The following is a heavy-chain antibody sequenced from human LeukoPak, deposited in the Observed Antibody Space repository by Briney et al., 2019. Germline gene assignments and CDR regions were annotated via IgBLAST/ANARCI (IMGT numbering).Heavy chain of an antibody. CDR1: GCTFSSYA. J-gene: IGHJ1*01. CDR3: AKDWSPRWLVLRDDTEYFHH. Sequence: PGGSLRLSCAASGCTFSSYALSWVRQAPGKGLEWVSTVSGSGHTTYYADSVKGRFTISRDNSKSTVYLQMSSLRAEDTAVYSCAKDWSPRWLVLRDDTEYFHHWGQGTLVTVSS. V-gene: IGHV3-23*01. CDR2: VSGSGHTT. D-gene: IGHD6-19*01.